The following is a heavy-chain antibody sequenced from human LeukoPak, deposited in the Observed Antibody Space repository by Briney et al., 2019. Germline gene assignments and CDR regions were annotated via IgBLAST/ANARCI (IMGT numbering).Heavy chain of an antibody. Sequence: GGSLRLSCAASGFTFSTYNMNWVRQAPGKGLEWVSGISGTGLSTYYADSVRGRFTISRDNSENTLYLQMSSLRVDDTAVYYCAKEGSRWGQGTLVSVSS. V-gene: IGHV3-23*01. CDR1: GFTFSTYN. J-gene: IGHJ4*02. CDR3: AKEGSR. D-gene: IGHD3-10*01. CDR2: ISGTGLST.